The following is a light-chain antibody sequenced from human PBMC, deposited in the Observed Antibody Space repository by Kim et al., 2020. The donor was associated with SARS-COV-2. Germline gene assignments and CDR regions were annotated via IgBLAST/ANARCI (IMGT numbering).Light chain of an antibody. V-gene: IGKV3-20*01. Sequence: LSPGERATLSCRASQSVSSSHLAWYQQKPGHAPRLLIYTASSRAAGVADRFTGSGSGTDFTLTISRLEPEDSAVYYCQQYDTSSYTFGPGTKLEI. CDR1: QSVSSSH. J-gene: IGKJ2*01. CDR2: TAS. CDR3: QQYDTSSYT.